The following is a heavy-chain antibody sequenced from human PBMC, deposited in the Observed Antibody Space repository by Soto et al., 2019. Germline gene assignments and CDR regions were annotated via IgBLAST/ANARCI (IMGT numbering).Heavy chain of an antibody. D-gene: IGHD6-13*01. J-gene: IGHJ4*02. V-gene: IGHV3-30*18. CDR3: AKEKGITAQNYYFDS. CDR2: ISNDGGNK. CDR1: GFTFSSYN. Sequence: GGSLRLSCAASGFTFSSYNMHWVRQAPGKGLEWVALISNDGGNKHYADSVKGRFTSSRDNSKNTLYLQMNSLRTEDTAVYYCAKEKGITAQNYYFDSGGQGT.